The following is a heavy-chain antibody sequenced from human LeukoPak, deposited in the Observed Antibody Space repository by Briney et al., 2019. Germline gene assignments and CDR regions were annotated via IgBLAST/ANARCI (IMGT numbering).Heavy chain of an antibody. J-gene: IGHJ4*02. Sequence: QAGGSLRRSSAVPGFTFDVYAMHWVRQVPGKGLEWVSGINWNSDSIGYADSVKGRFTTSRDNAKNSLYLQMNSLRAEDTSFYYCAINGGGDSGYGNFDYWGQGTLVTVSS. CDR3: AINGGGDSGYGNFDY. D-gene: IGHD5-12*01. CDR2: INWNSDSI. CDR1: GFTFDVYA. V-gene: IGHV3-9*01.